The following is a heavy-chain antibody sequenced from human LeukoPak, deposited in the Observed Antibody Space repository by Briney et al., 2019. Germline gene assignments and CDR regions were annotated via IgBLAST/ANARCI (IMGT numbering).Heavy chain of an antibody. CDR3: ARASGDGYILDY. Sequence: SETLSPTCAVYGGSFSGYYWSWIRQPPGKGLEGIGEINHSGSTNYNPSLKSRVTMSVDTSKNQFSLKLSSVTAADTAVYYCARASGDGYILDYWGQGTLVTVSS. J-gene: IGHJ4*02. D-gene: IGHD5-24*01. V-gene: IGHV4-34*01. CDR2: INHSGST. CDR1: GGSFSGYY.